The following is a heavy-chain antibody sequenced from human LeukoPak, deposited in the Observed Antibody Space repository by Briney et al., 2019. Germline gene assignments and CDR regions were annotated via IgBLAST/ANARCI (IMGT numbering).Heavy chain of an antibody. CDR2: VMDSGRT. CDR1: GGTFSDYY. V-gene: IGHV4-34*12. J-gene: IGHJ6*03. CDR3: VREHNIVIPTARTYYYYYMDV. Sequence: SETLSLTCAVYGGTFSDYYWSWIRQSPGKGLEWIGEVMDSGRTNYNPSLKSRVTISIDTSKNQFSLRLSSMTAADTAVYYCVREHNIVIPTARTYYYYYMDVWGKGTTVTFSS. D-gene: IGHD5-12*01.